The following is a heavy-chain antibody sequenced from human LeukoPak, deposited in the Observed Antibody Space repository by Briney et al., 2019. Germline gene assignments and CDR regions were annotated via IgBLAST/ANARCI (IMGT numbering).Heavy chain of an antibody. D-gene: IGHD2-2*01. Sequence: PGGSLRLSCAASGFTFSRYNKNWVPQAPGKGLEWVSSISCSSCYIFYADSVKGRFTISRDNAKNSLYLQMNSLRAEDTAVYYCAREPPDCSSTSCQPYYYYYYMDVWGKGTTVTVSS. CDR3: AREPPDCSSTSCQPYYYYYYMDV. CDR2: ISCSSCYI. V-gene: IGHV3-21*01. J-gene: IGHJ6*03. CDR1: GFTFSRYN.